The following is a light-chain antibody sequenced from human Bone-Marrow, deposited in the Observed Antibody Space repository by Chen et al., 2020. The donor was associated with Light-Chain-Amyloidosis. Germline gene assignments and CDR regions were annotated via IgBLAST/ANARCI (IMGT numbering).Light chain of an antibody. CDR2: DAS. CDR3: QQYDNLSLT. J-gene: IGKJ4*01. V-gene: IGKV1-33*01. CDR1: HDISDN. Sequence: DIQMTQSPSSLSASVGDRVTITCQASHDISDNLNWYQQKPGKAPKLLIYDASNLETGVPSRCRGSGSGTEFSFTISSLQSEDIATYYCQQYDNLSLTFGGGTKVEIK.